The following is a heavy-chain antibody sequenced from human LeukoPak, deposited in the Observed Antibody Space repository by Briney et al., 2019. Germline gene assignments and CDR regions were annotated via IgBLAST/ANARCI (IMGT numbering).Heavy chain of an antibody. J-gene: IGHJ3*02. CDR2: IIPIFGIA. V-gene: IGHV1-69*04. CDR1: GGTFSSYA. Sequence: SVKVSCKASGGTFSSYAISWVRQAPGQGLEWMGRIIPIFGIANYAQKFQSRVTITADKSTSTAYMELSSLRSEDTAAYYCARGGSGGDIWGQGTMVTVSS. D-gene: IGHD3-10*01. CDR3: ARGGSGGDI.